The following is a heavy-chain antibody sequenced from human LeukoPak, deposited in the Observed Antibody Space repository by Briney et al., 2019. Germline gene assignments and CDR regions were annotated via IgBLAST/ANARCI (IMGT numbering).Heavy chain of an antibody. CDR1: GFTFSSYA. D-gene: IGHD3-10*01. CDR3: AKEGQYGSGVDY. J-gene: IGHJ4*02. Sequence: GGSLRLSCAASGFTFSSYAMSWVRQAPGKGLEWVSAISGSGGSTYYADSVKGRLTTSRDNSKNTLYLQMNSLRAEDTAVYYCAKEGQYGSGVDYWGQGTLVTVSS. V-gene: IGHV3-23*01. CDR2: ISGSGGST.